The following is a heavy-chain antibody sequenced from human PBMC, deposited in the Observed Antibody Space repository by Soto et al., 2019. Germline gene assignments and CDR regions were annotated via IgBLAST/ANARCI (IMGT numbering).Heavy chain of an antibody. CDR1: VGTFSSYA. V-gene: IGHV1-69*06. J-gene: IGHJ6*02. D-gene: IGHD3-3*01. CDR2: IIPIFGTA. Sequence: QVQLVQSGAEVKKPGSSVKVSCKASVGTFSSYAISWVRQAPGQGLEWMGGIIPIFGTANYTQKFQGRVTIAADKSTTTAYMELSSLRSEDTAVYYCARGYYDFWSGYSYYYGMDVWGQGTTVTVSS. CDR3: ARGYYDFWSGYSYYYGMDV.